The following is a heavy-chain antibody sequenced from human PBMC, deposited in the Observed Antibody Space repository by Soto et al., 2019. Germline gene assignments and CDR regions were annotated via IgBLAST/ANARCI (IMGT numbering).Heavy chain of an antibody. D-gene: IGHD5-18*01. V-gene: IGHV4-31*03. J-gene: IGHJ4*02. Sequence: SETLSLTCTVSGGSISSGGYYWSWIRQHPGKGLEWIGYIYYSGSTYYNPSLKSRVTISVDTSKNQFSLKLSSVTAADTAVYYCARGGYSYGLDYWGQGTLVTVSS. CDR1: GGSISSGGYY. CDR3: ARGGYSYGLDY. CDR2: IYYSGST.